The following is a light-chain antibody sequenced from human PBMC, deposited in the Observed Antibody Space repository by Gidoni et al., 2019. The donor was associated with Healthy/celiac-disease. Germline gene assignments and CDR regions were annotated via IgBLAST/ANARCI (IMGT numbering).Light chain of an antibody. CDR1: QSISSY. Sequence: DIQLTHSPSSLSASVGDRVTITCRASQSISSYLNWYQQKPGKAPKLLIYAASSLQSGVPSSFSGSGSGTDFTLTISSLQPEDFATYYCQQSYSTPGTFGQGTKLEIK. J-gene: IGKJ2*02. CDR2: AAS. V-gene: IGKV1-39*01. CDR3: QQSYSTPGT.